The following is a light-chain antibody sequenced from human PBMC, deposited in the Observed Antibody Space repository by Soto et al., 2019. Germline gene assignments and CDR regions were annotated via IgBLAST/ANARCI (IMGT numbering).Light chain of an antibody. CDR2: AAS. CDR3: QQLNSYPRT. CDR1: QGISSY. J-gene: IGKJ1*01. Sequence: DIQLTQSPSFLSASVGDRVTITCRASQGISSYLAWYQQNPGKAPKLLIYAASTLQSGVPSRFSGSGSGTEFTLTISSLPPEDFATYYCQQLNSYPRTFGQGTKVEIK. V-gene: IGKV1-9*01.